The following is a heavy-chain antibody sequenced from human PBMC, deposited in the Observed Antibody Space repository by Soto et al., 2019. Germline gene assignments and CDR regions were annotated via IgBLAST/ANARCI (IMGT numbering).Heavy chain of an antibody. J-gene: IGHJ4*02. CDR2: ISYDGSNK. Sequence: PGGSLRLSCAASGFTFSSYGMHWVRQAPGKGLEWVAVISYDGSNKYYADSVKGRFTISRDNSKNTLYLQMNSLRAEDTAVYYCAKDHGLEGETFDYWGQGTLVTVSS. CDR3: AKDHGLEGETFDY. D-gene: IGHD2-21*01. V-gene: IGHV3-30*18. CDR1: GFTFSSYG.